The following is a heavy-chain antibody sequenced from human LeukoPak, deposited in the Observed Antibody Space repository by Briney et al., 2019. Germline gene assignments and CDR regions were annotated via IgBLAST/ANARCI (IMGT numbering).Heavy chain of an antibody. D-gene: IGHD3-22*01. CDR1: GVTLSNYG. CDR2: ISGSGGRP. Sequence: GGSLRLSCAVSGVTLSNYGMAWVRQAPGKGLEWVAGISGSGGRPNYADSVKGRFTISRDNAKNTLYLQMNSLRAEDTAVYFCAKRGVVIRVILGGFHKEAYYFDSWGQRALVSVSS. CDR3: AKRGVVIRVILGGFHKEAYYFDS. J-gene: IGHJ4*02. V-gene: IGHV3-23*01.